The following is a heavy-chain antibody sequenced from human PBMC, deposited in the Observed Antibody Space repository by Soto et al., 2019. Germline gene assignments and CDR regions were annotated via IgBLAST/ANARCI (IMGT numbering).Heavy chain of an antibody. CDR3: VRDGTKTFQDWFDP. CDR1: GASISGFY. Sequence: LYLTCTVSGASISGFYWSWIRKSAGKGLEWIGRIYATGTTDYNPSLKSRVMMSVDTSKKQFSLKLRSVTAADTAVYYCVRDGTKTFQDWFDPWGQGISVTVSS. J-gene: IGHJ5*02. V-gene: IGHV4-4*07. D-gene: IGHD1-1*01. CDR2: IYATGTT.